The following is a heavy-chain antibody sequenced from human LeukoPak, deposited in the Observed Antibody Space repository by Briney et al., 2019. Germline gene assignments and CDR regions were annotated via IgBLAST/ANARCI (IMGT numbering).Heavy chain of an antibody. Sequence: GGSLRLSCAASGYTFSSYAMSWVRQAPGKGLEWVSAISGSGGSTYYADSVKGRFTISRDNSKNTLYLQMNSLRAEDTAVYYCASYGSGSYYYGMDVWGQGTTVTVSS. CDR1: GYTFSSYA. CDR2: ISGSGGST. CDR3: ASYGSGSYYYGMDV. D-gene: IGHD3-10*01. J-gene: IGHJ6*02. V-gene: IGHV3-23*01.